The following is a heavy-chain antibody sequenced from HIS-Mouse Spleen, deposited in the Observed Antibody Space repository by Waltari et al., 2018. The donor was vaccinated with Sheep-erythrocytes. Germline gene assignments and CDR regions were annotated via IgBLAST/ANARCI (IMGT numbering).Heavy chain of an antibody. CDR3: ARGAFDI. CDR2: ISYDGSNK. V-gene: IGHV3-30-3*01. Sequence: QVQLVESGGGVVQPGRSLRLSCAASGFTFSSYAMHWVRQAPGKGLEWVAVISYDGSNKYYADSVKGRFTISRDNSTNTLYLQMNSLRAEDTAVYYCARGAFDIWGQGTMVTVSS. J-gene: IGHJ3*02. CDR1: GFTFSSYA.